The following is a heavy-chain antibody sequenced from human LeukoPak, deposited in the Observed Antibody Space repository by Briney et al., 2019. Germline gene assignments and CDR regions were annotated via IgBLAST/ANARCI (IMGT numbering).Heavy chain of an antibody. V-gene: IGHV3-9*01. Sequence: GGSLRLSCTASESTFDHAMHWVRQTPGKGLEWVSGIGWNSARTGYADSVRGRFAISRDNAKNSLYLQMNSLRAEDTALYYCGKDISAGGMDVWGQGTTVTVSS. CDR3: GKDISAGGMDV. CDR2: IGWNSART. D-gene: IGHD3-10*01. CDR1: ESTFDHA. J-gene: IGHJ6*02.